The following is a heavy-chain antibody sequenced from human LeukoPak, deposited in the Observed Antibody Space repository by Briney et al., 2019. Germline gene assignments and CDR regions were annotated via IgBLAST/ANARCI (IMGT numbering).Heavy chain of an antibody. CDR3: ARGKKRYYDSSPFDP. V-gene: IGHV1-18*01. CDR2: ISAYNGNT. D-gene: IGHD3-22*01. CDR1: GYTFTSYG. Sequence: ASVKVSCKASGYTFTSYGISWVRQAPGQGLEWMGWISAYNGNTNYAQKPQGRVTMTTDTSTSTAYMELRSLRSDDTAVYYCARGKKRYYDSSPFDPWGQGTLVTVSS. J-gene: IGHJ5*02.